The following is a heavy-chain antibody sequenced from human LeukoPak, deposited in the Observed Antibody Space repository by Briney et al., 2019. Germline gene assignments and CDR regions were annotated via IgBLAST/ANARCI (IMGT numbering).Heavy chain of an antibody. D-gene: IGHD3-10*01. V-gene: IGHV3-30*02. CDR1: GFTFSSYG. J-gene: IGHJ4*02. CDR2: IRYDGSNK. Sequence: GGSLRLSCAASGFTFSSYGMHWVRQAPGKGLEWVAFIRYDGSNKYYADSVKGRFTISRDNSKNTLYLQMNSLRAEDTAVYYCAKDALLWFGELLYYFDYWGQGTLVTVSS. CDR3: AKDALLWFGELLYYFDY.